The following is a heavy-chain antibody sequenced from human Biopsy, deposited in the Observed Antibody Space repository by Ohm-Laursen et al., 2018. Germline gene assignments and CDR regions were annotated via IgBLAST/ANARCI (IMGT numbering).Heavy chain of an antibody. V-gene: IGHV1-2*02. CDR3: ARVPAYPSIDGYYGLDL. CDR1: GYTFAGYY. J-gene: IGHJ6*02. D-gene: IGHD3-9*01. CDR2: INPNSGNA. Sequence: ASVKVSCKVSGYTFAGYYLHWVRQAPGHGLEWMGWINPNSGNANYAQSFQGRLTVTRDTSIITAYMELTSLTFDDTAIYYCARVPAYPSIDGYYGLDLWGQGTTVIVSS.